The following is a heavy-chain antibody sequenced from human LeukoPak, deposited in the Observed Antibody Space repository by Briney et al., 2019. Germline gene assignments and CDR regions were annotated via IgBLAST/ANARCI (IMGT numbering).Heavy chain of an antibody. CDR1: GYSFTNYD. D-gene: IGHD6-13*01. J-gene: IGHJ4*02. CDR3: ARWSDSNWFDFDY. CDR2: IDPNTGNT. Sequence: ASVRVSCKVSGYSFTNYDLNWVRQAPGQGLEWMGWIDPNTGNTGFAPKFQDRVTITRDTSINTAYMEMSSLRFEDTAVYFCARWSDSNWFDFDYWGQGTLVTVSS. V-gene: IGHV1-8*03.